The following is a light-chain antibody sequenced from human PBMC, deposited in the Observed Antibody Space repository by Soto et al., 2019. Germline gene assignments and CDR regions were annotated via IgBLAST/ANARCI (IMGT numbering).Light chain of an antibody. V-gene: IGKV3-20*01. CDR2: GTS. J-gene: IGKJ1*01. CDR1: QSVSSSY. CDR3: QQYGSSSWT. Sequence: EIVLTQSPGTLSLSPGERATLSCRASQSVSSSYLDWYQQKPGQAPRLLIYGTSSRATAIPDMFSGSGSGTDFSLTISRLVPEDFAVYYCQQYGSSSWTFGQGTKVEIK.